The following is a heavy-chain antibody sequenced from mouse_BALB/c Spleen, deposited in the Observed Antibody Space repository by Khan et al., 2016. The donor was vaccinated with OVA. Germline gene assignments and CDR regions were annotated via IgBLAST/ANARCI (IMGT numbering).Heavy chain of an antibody. D-gene: IGHD1-1*01. CDR1: GYSITSGYA. CDR2: ISYSGVT. CDR3: ARGNYYGYYFDY. J-gene: IGHJ2*01. Sequence: ELGPGLVKPSQSLSLTCTVTGYSITSGYAWNWIRQFPGNKLEWMGYISYSGVTSYTPSLKSRISITRDTSKNQFFLQLNSVTTEDTATYYCARGNYYGYYFDYWGQGTTLTVSS. V-gene: IGHV3-2*02.